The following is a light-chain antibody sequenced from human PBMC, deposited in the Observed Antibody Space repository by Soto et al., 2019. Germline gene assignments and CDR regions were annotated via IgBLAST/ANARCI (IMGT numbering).Light chain of an antibody. Sequence: QSVLTQPASVSGSPGQSITISCTGTSSDVGGYNYVSWYQQHPGKVPKLMIYDVSNRPSGVSNRFSGSKSGNTASLTISGLQAEDEADYYCSSYTSSSTLGVFGGGTQLTVL. CDR1: SSDVGGYNY. J-gene: IGLJ2*01. V-gene: IGLV2-14*01. CDR2: DVS. CDR3: SSYTSSSTLGV.